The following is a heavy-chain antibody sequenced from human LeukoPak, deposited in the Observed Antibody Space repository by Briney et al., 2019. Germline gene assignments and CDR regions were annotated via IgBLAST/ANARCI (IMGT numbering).Heavy chain of an antibody. Sequence: GGSLRLSCAGSGFTFDDYAMHWVRQAPGKGLEWVSGISWNSGSKDYADSVKGRFTISRDNAKNSLLLQMNSLRVEDTALYYCASQQRDAFDIWSQGTMVTVSS. D-gene: IGHD6-13*01. CDR1: GFTFDDYA. CDR2: ISWNSGSK. J-gene: IGHJ3*02. CDR3: ASQQRDAFDI. V-gene: IGHV3-9*01.